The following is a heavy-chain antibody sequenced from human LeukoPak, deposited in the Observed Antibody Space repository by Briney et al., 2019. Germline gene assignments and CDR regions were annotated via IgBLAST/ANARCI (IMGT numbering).Heavy chain of an antibody. CDR1: GGSFSGYY. CDR3: ASPIAAPGD. V-gene: IGHV4-34*01. D-gene: IGHD6-25*01. Sequence: SETLSLTCAVYGGSFSGYYWSWIRQPPGKGLEWIGEINHSGSTNYNPSLKSRVTLSVGTSKNQFSLKLSSVTAADTAVYYCASPIAAPGDWGQGTLVTVSS. CDR2: INHSGST. J-gene: IGHJ4*02.